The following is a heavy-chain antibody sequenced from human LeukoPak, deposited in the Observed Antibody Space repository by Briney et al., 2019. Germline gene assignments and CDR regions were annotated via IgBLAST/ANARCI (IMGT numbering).Heavy chain of an antibody. CDR3: ARETIAAALYFFDY. D-gene: IGHD6-13*01. Sequence: VASLRHSCAASGFTFRSAAMSWVRPAPGKGLEWVSAISGSGGSTYYAHSVKGRFTISRDNSKNTLYLQMNSLRAEDTAVYYCARETIAAALYFFDYWGQGTLVTVSS. J-gene: IGHJ4*01. CDR2: ISGSGGST. CDR1: GFTFRSAA. V-gene: IGHV3-23*01.